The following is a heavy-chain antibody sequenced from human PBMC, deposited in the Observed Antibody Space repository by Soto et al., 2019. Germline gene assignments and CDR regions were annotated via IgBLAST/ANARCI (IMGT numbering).Heavy chain of an antibody. CDR1: GYTFTGYY. J-gene: IGHJ3*01. CDR2: INPNSGGT. CDR3: ARATSLGGFSFSFDF. Sequence: ASVKVSCKASGYTFTGYYMHWVRQAPGQGLEWMGWINPNSGGTNYAQKFQGWVTMTRDTSISTAYMELSRLRSDDTAVYYCARATSLGGFSFSFDFWGQGTMVPAS. D-gene: IGHD5-12*01. V-gene: IGHV1-2*04.